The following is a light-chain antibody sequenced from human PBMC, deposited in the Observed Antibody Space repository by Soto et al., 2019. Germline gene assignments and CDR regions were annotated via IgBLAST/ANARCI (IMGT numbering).Light chain of an antibody. V-gene: IGKV3-11*01. CDR3: QQRSNWPLLT. Sequence: EIVLTQSPATLSLSPGERPTLSCRASQSVSSNLAWYQQKPGQAPRLLIYDASNRATGIPARFSGSGSGTDFILTISSLKPEDFAVYYCQQRSNWPLLTFGGGTKVEIK. CDR1: QSVSSN. CDR2: DAS. J-gene: IGKJ4*01.